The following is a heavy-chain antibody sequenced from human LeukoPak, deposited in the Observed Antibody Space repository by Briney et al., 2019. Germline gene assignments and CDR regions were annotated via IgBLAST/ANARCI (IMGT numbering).Heavy chain of an antibody. CDR3: ARRDTRGYFSDY. V-gene: IGHV3-64*01. Sequence: GGSLRLSCAASGFSFSTYAMSWVRQAPGKGLEYVAAISSNGGNTYYPNSMKGRFTISRDNSKNTLYLQMGSLRVEDMAVYYCARRDTRGYFSDYWGQGTLVTVSS. D-gene: IGHD6-25*01. CDR2: ISSNGGNT. J-gene: IGHJ4*02. CDR1: GFSFSTYA.